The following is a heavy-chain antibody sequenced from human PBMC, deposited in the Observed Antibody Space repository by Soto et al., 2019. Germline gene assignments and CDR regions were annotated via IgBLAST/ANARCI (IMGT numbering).Heavy chain of an antibody. CDR1: GFTFRTYE. J-gene: IGHJ4*02. Sequence: EVQLVESGGGLVQPGGSLRLSCAASGFTFRTYEMAWVRQAPGKGLEWVSYISSSGSTKKYADSVKGRFTISRDNAKNSLYLQVSSLRTEDTGVYYCAGGIMYSGSYQDWGQGTLVTVSS. D-gene: IGHD1-26*01. CDR3: AGGIMYSGSYQD. V-gene: IGHV3-48*03. CDR2: ISSSGSTK.